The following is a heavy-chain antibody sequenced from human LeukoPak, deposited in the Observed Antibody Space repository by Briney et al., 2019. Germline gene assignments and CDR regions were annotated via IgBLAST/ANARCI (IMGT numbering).Heavy chain of an antibody. CDR3: ARAAVVNDAFDI. Sequence: SQTLSLTCAVSGGSISSGGYSWSWIRQPPGKGLEWIGYIYHSGSTYYNPSLKGRVTISVDRSKNQFSLKLSSVTAADTAVYYCARAAVVNDAFDIWGQGTMVTVSS. J-gene: IGHJ3*02. CDR2: IYHSGST. CDR1: GGSISSGGYS. V-gene: IGHV4-30-2*01. D-gene: IGHD3-22*01.